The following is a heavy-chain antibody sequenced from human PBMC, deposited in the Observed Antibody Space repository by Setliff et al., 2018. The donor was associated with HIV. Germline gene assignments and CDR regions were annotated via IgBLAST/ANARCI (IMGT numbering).Heavy chain of an antibody. CDR1: GFTFSSYA. V-gene: IGHV3-23*01. D-gene: IGHD2-15*01. Sequence: PGGSLRLSCAASGFTFSSYATSWVRQAPGKGLQWLSSISGDGDVIYYADSVKGRFTVSRDFSRDTVYLQMNSLRAEDTAVYYCATGGAYCGGGSCFDPWGQGTLVTVSS. CDR2: ISGDGDVI. J-gene: IGHJ5*02. CDR3: ATGGAYCGGGSCFDP.